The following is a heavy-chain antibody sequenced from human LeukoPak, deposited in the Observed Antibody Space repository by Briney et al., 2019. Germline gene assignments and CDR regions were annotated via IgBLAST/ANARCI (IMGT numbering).Heavy chain of an antibody. V-gene: IGHV3-74*01. CDR3: GRDLGGRWSY. CDR1: GFTFTSYW. Sequence: GGSLRLSCVASGFTFTSYWMHWVRRVPGEGLVWVSRINEDGSFTSYADSVTGRFTISRDNAQNTLYLQMNSLSAEDTAVYYCGRDLGGRWSYWGQGALVTVSS. D-gene: IGHD3-16*01. J-gene: IGHJ4*02. CDR2: INEDGSFT.